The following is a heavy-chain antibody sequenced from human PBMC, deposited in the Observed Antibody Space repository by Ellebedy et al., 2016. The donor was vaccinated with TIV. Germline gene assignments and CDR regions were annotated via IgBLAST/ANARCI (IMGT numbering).Heavy chain of an antibody. CDR1: GYTFTIYY. D-gene: IGHD3-10*01. J-gene: IGHJ6*02. Sequence: AASVKVSCKASGYTFTIYYIHWVRQAPGQGLEWMGIINPGGGTTSFAQKFQGRVAMTRDTSTSTVYMELSSLRSEDTAVYYCATDTMVRGVDIYYYNGMDVWGQGTTVTVSS. CDR3: ATDTMVRGVDIYYYNGMDV. CDR2: INPGGGTT. V-gene: IGHV1-46*01.